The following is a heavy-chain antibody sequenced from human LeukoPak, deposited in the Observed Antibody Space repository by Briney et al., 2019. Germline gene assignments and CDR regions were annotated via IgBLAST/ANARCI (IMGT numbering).Heavy chain of an antibody. CDR2: FYYGGST. CDR3: ASGGEQLWPYEPFSS. J-gene: IGHJ5*02. D-gene: IGHD5-18*01. V-gene: IGHV4-39*01. CDR1: GDSISSSSHY. Sequence: SETLSLTCTVSGDSISSSSHYWGWIRQPPGKGLEWIGTFYYGGSTYHNPSLKGRVTISVDTSKNQFSLRLSSVTAADTALYYCASGGEQLWPYEPFSSWGQGTLVTVSS.